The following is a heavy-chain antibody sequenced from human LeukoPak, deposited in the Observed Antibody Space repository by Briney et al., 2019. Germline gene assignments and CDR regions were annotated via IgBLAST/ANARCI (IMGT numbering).Heavy chain of an antibody. J-gene: IGHJ4*02. CDR3: ARDGRYYGSGEGMDY. V-gene: IGHV3-48*04. Sequence: GGSLRLSCAASGFTFSDYSMNWVRQAPGKGLEWVSYISFSVNTKYYGDSVKGRFTISRDNAKNSLYLHMDSLRAEDTAVYYCARDGRYYGSGEGMDYWGQGTLVTVSS. CDR1: GFTFSDYS. CDR2: ISFSVNTK. D-gene: IGHD3-10*01.